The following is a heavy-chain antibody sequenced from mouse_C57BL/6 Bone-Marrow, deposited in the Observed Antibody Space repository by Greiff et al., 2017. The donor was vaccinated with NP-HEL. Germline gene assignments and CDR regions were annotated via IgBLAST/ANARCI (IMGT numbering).Heavy chain of an antibody. CDR1: GYTFTSYW. D-gene: IGHD1-1*01. V-gene: IGHV1-59*01. Sequence: QVQLQQPGAELVRPGTSVKLSCKASGYTFTSYWMHWVKQRPGQGLEWIGVIDPSDSYTNYNQKFKGKATLTVDTSSSTAYMQLSSLTSEDSAVYYCPYGSSPYYYAMDYWGQGTSVTVSS. CDR2: IDPSDSYT. J-gene: IGHJ4*01. CDR3: PYGSSPYYYAMDY.